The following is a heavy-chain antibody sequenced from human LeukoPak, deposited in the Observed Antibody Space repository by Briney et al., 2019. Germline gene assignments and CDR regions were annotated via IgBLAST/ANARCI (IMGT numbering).Heavy chain of an antibody. Sequence: GGSLRLSCAASGFTFSSYSMNWVRQAPGKGLEWVSYISSSSSTIYYADSVKGRFTISRDDAKNSLYLQMNSLRAEDTAVYYCAREFWFGDSRYWGQGTLVTVSS. CDR3: AREFWFGDSRY. V-gene: IGHV3-48*01. CDR1: GFTFSSYS. D-gene: IGHD3-10*01. CDR2: ISSSSSTI. J-gene: IGHJ4*02.